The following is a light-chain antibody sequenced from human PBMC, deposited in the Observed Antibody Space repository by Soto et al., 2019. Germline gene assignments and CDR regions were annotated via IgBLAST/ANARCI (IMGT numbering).Light chain of an antibody. V-gene: IGKV1-5*01. CDR2: HSS. J-gene: IGKJ1*01. CDR3: QQYNSYFWT. Sequence: IRMTHSPSSFSASVGDRVTITCRASQSISRYLNWYLQKPGKAPKLLVYHSSTLQSGVPPRFSGSGSGTEFTLTISSLQPDDFATYYCQQYNSYFWTFGQGTKVDI. CDR1: QSISRY.